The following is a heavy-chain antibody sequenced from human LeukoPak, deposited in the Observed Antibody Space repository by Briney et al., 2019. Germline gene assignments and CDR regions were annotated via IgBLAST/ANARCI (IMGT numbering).Heavy chain of an antibody. CDR3: ARGRLWFGVAY. CDR1: GGSFSGYY. CDR2: INHSGST. J-gene: IGHJ4*02. V-gene: IGHV4-34*01. Sequence: MSSETLSLTCAVYGGSFSGYYWSWIRQPPGKGLEWIGEINHSGSTNYNPSLKSRVTISVDTSKNQFSLKLSSVTAADTAVYYCARGRLWFGVAYWGQGTLVTVSS. D-gene: IGHD3-10*01.